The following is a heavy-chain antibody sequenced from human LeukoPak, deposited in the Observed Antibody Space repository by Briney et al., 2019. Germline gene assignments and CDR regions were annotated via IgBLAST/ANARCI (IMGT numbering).Heavy chain of an antibody. CDR2: ISGSGGST. CDR1: GFTFSRNW. V-gene: IGHV3-23*01. D-gene: IGHD5-12*01. Sequence: GGSLRLSCAASGFTFSRNWMTWVRQAPGKGLEWVSAISGSGGSTYYADSVKGRFTISRDNSKNTLYLQMNSLRAEDTAVYYCAKNLPKYSGYDLEGVPDYWGQGTLVTVSS. J-gene: IGHJ4*02. CDR3: AKNLPKYSGYDLEGVPDY.